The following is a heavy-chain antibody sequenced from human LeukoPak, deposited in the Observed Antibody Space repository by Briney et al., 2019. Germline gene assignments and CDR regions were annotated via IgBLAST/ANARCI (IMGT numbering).Heavy chain of an antibody. CDR3: ARHLSGVTGYTYGRGIDY. CDR1: GFTFSSYG. J-gene: IGHJ4*02. D-gene: IGHD5-18*01. V-gene: IGHV3-7*01. CDR2: IKKDGSEK. Sequence: GGSLRLSCAASGFTFSSYGMHWVRQAPGKGLEWVANIKKDGSEKYYVDSVKGRFTISRDNAKTSLYLQMNSLRAEDTAIYYCARHLSGVTGYTYGRGIDYWGQGTLVTVSS.